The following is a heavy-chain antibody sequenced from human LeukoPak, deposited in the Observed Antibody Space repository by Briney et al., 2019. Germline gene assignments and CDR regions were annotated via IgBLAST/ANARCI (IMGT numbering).Heavy chain of an antibody. J-gene: IGHJ5*02. D-gene: IGHD3-16*01. CDR2: INPSGSAT. CDR1: GYSFTNHY. V-gene: IGHV1-46*01. Sequence: GASVKVSCKASGYSFTNHYMHWVRQAPGQGLEWMGLINPSGSATRYAQSFQGRVTMTRDLSTSTDYLELSSLRADDTAVYFCARDISEGDYAWWFDPWGQGTLVTVAS. CDR3: ARDISEGDYAWWFDP.